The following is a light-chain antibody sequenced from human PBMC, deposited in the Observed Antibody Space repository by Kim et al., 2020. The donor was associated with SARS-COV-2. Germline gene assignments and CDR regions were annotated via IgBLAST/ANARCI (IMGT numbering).Light chain of an antibody. CDR1: QGISSW. J-gene: IGKJ1*01. CDR2: AAS. V-gene: IGKV1D-16*01. Sequence: DIQMTQSPSSLSASVGDRVTITCRASQGISSWLAWYQKKPEKAPKSLIYAASNLQSGVPSRFSGSGSGTDLTLTISSLQPEDFATYDCQQYDTYPRTFGPGTKVDIK. CDR3: QQYDTYPRT.